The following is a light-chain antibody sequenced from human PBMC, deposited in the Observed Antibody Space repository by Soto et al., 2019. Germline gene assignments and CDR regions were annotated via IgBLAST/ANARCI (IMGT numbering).Light chain of an antibody. CDR3: QQYGSSMWT. V-gene: IGKV3-15*01. CDR2: DAS. Sequence: EIVLTQSPAILSVSPGERATLSCRASQSISRSLAWYQQKPGQAPRLLISDASTRATGIPARFSGSGSGTEFTLTISSLQSEDFAVYYCQQYGSSMWTFGQGTKVDIK. J-gene: IGKJ1*01. CDR1: QSISRS.